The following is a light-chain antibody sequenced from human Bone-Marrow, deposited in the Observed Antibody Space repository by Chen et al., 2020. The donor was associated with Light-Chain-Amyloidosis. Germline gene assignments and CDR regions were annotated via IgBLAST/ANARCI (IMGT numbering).Light chain of an antibody. CDR1: SGSIATNY. J-gene: IGLJ3*02. Sequence: NFMLTQPHSVSESPGKTGIISCTRSSGSIATNYVQWYQQRPGSSPTTVIHEDDQRPSGVPDRFSRSNERSSSSASLTISRLKTEDESDYDCQSYQGSSQGVFGGGTKLTVL. CDR2: EDD. V-gene: IGLV6-57*01. CDR3: QSYQGSSQGV.